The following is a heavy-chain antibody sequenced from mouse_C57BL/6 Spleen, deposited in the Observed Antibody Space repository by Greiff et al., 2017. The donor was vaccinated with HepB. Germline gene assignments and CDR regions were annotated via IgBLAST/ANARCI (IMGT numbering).Heavy chain of an antibody. CDR1: GYAFSSSW. V-gene: IGHV1-82*01. D-gene: IGHD1-1*01. Sequence: LVESGPELVKPGASVKISCKASGYAFSSSWMNWVKQRPGKGLEWIGRIYPGDGDTNYNGKFKGKATLTADKSSSTAYMQLSSLTSEDSAVYFCARGYYGSPWYFDVWGTGTTVTVSS. CDR3: ARGYYGSPWYFDV. J-gene: IGHJ1*03. CDR2: IYPGDGDT.